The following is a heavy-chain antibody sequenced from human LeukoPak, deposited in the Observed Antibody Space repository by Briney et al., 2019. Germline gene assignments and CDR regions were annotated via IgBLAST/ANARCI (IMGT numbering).Heavy chain of an antibody. CDR3: ASTPAAEYYYDSSGYLPHYFDY. CDR2: IYYSGST. J-gene: IGHJ4*02. V-gene: IGHV4-59*12. D-gene: IGHD3-22*01. CDR1: GGSISSYY. Sequence: PSETLSLTCTVSGGSISSYYWSWIRQPPGKGLEWIGYIYYSGSTNYNPSLKSRVTISVDTSKNQFSLKLSSVTAADTAVYYCASTPAAEYYYDSSGYLPHYFDYWGQGTLVTVSS.